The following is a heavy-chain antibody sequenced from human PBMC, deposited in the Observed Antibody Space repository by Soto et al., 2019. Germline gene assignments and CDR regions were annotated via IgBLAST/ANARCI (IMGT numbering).Heavy chain of an antibody. V-gene: IGHV1-18*01. Sequence: ASVKVSCKASGGTFSSYAISWVRQAPGQGLEWMGWISAYNGNTNYAQKLQGRVTMTTDTSTSTAYMELRSLRSDDTAVYYCAKSTIFGVVPSFDPWGQGTLVTVSS. J-gene: IGHJ5*02. D-gene: IGHD3-3*01. CDR1: GGTFSSYA. CDR2: ISAYNGNT. CDR3: AKSTIFGVVPSFDP.